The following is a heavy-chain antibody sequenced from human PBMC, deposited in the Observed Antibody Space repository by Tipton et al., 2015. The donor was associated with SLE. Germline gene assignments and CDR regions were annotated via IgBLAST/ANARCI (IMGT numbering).Heavy chain of an antibody. CDR1: EFIVRSNY. Sequence: SLRLSCTGPEFIVRSNYMSWVRQAPGKGLEWVSIIHSGDTTYSADSVKGRFTISRDSSKNSLSLQMNDLRVEDTAVYYCAGHSVSPYFFFGVDVWDQGTTVTVSS. CDR2: IHSGDTT. D-gene: IGHD2-15*01. CDR3: AGHSVSPYFFFGVDV. V-gene: IGHV3-66*02. J-gene: IGHJ6*02.